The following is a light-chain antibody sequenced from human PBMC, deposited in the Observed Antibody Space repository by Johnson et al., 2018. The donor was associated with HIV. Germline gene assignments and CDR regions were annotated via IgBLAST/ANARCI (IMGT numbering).Light chain of an antibody. V-gene: IGLV1-51*02. CDR3: GTWDSSLILFV. CDR2: ENN. Sequence: QSVLTQPPSVSAAPGQKVTISCSGSSSNIGNNYVSWYQQLPGTAPKLLIYENNKRPSGIPDRFSGSKSGTSATLGITGLQTGYEADYYCGTWDSSLILFVFGTGTKVTVL. J-gene: IGLJ1*01. CDR1: SSNIGNNY.